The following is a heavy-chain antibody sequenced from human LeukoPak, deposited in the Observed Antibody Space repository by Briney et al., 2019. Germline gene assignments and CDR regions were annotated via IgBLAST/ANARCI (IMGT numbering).Heavy chain of an antibody. V-gene: IGHV3-21*01. CDR1: GFTFSSYS. J-gene: IGHJ4*02. CDR3: AKDLYYYDSSGSIRSDY. Sequence: GGSLRLSCAASGFTFSSYSMNWVRQAPGKGLEWVSSISSSSSYIYYADSVKGRFTISRDNAKNSLYLQMNSLRAEDTAVYYCAKDLYYYDSSGSIRSDYWGQGTLVTVSS. CDR2: ISSSSSYI. D-gene: IGHD3-22*01.